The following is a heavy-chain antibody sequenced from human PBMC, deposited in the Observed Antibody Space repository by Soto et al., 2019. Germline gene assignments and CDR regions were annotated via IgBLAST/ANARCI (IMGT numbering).Heavy chain of an antibody. J-gene: IGHJ6*03. Sequence: QVQLQQWGAGLLKPSETLSLMCAVSGGSFSGYYWTWIRQPPGKGLEWIGEINDSGSSRYNPSLKCRVTISVDTSKKQVSLKLNSVTAAAPAVYYCARGLLVWYGELSRRGDHDYYMDVWGKGTTVTVS. CDR3: ARGLLVWYGELSRRGDHDYYMDV. D-gene: IGHD3-10*01. CDR2: INDSGSS. CDR1: GGSFSGYY. V-gene: IGHV4-34*01.